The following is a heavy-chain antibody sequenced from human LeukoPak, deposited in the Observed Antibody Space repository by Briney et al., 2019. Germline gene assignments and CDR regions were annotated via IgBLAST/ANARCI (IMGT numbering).Heavy chain of an antibody. CDR3: SRGTYPYSSDN. CDR2: IESDGSTT. Sequence: GGSLRLSCGASGFTFSNYWMHWVRQTPGKGLVWVSRIESDGSTTGYADSVKGRFTISRDNAKNILYLQMNSLRAEDTAVYYCSRGTYPYSSDNWGQGALVTVSS. D-gene: IGHD3-10*01. CDR1: GFTFSNYW. V-gene: IGHV3-74*01. J-gene: IGHJ4*02.